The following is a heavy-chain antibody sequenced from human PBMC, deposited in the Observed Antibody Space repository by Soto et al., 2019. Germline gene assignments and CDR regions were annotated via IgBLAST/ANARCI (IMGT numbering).Heavy chain of an antibody. CDR3: EMVDNYVTPPPQDV. D-gene: IGHD3-16*01. V-gene: IGHV1-18*01. CDR2: ISPYNGNT. CDR1: GYIFVNYG. J-gene: IGHJ6*02. Sequence: QVQLVQSGDEVKKPGASVKVSCKASGYIFVNYGIAWVRQAPGQGLEWMGWISPYNGNTHYATKVQGRLTMTTDTSKSSAYMDLGSLTSDDTAVYYCEMVDNYVTPPPQDVWGQGTTVTVSS.